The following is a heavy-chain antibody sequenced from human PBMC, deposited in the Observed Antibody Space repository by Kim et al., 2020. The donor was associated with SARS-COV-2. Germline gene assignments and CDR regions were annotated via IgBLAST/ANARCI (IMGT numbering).Heavy chain of an antibody. D-gene: IGHD6-19*01. J-gene: IGHJ4*02. CDR2: T. V-gene: IGHV4-31*02. CDR3: ARIAVAGTIDY. Sequence: TYDNPSLKSRVTISVDTPKNQFSLKLSSVTAADTAVYYCARIAVAGTIDYWGQGTLVTVSS.